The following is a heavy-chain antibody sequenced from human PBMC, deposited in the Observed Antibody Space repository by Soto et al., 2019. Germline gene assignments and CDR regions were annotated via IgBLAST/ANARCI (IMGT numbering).Heavy chain of an antibody. D-gene: IGHD3-10*01. Sequence: QVQLQESGPGLVKPSETLSLICAVSGGSIISTNYSWSWIRQHPGKGLEWIGYIYYTGGMYSNPSLTSRLTISVVTSKNQFSLNLGSVTAADTAVYYCARAKVVRGARARIDVWGQGTTVTVSS. V-gene: IGHV4-31*11. CDR2: IYYTGGM. CDR1: GGSIISTNYS. J-gene: IGHJ6*02. CDR3: ARAKVVRGARARIDV.